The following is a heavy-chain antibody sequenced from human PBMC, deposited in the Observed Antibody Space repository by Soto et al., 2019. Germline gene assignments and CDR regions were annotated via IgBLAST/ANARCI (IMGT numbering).Heavy chain of an antibody. CDR3: ARESHDILTGPPWVWYFDL. V-gene: IGHV4-34*01. D-gene: IGHD3-9*01. CDR2: INDRGSI. J-gene: IGHJ2*01. Sequence: QLKLQQWGAGPLRPLGTLSPTCGVSGGSFRGFSWAWIRQSPGKGLEWIGEINDRGSINYNPSLKSRVSISVDTSKNHYSLNLRSVTAADTAVYYCARESHDILTGPPWVWYFDLWGRGTLVTVSS. CDR1: GGSFRGFS.